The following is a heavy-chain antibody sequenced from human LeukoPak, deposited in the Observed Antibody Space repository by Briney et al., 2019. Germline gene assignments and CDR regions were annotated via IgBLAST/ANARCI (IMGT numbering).Heavy chain of an antibody. Sequence: GGSLRLSCTASGFTFGDYAMSWVRQAPGKGLQWVGFIRTKAYGGTREYAASVKGRFTISRDDSKSLDYLQMNRLKTEDTAVYFCTRVDTTMIQYYLDYWGQGPLVTVSS. D-gene: IGHD5-18*01. CDR2: IRTKAYGGTR. CDR3: TRVDTTMIQYYLDY. V-gene: IGHV3-49*04. J-gene: IGHJ4*02. CDR1: GFTFGDYA.